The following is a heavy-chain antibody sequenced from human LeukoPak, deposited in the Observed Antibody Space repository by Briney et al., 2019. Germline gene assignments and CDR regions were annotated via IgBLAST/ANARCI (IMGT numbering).Heavy chain of an antibody. J-gene: IGHJ3*02. CDR1: GFTFSSYS. CDR3: AREVAASAFDI. D-gene: IGHD2-15*01. V-gene: IGHV3-21*01. Sequence: GGSLRLSCAASGFTFSSYSMNWVRQAPGKGLEWVSSISSSSSYIYYADSVKGRFTLSRDNAKNSLYLQMNSRRAEDTAVYYCAREVAASAFDIWGQGTMVTVSS. CDR2: ISSSSSYI.